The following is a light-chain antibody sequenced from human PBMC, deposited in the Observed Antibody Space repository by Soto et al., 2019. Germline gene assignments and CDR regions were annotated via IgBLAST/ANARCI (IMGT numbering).Light chain of an antibody. V-gene: IGKV3-20*01. J-gene: IGKJ4*01. CDR3: QQYGSSPLT. CDR2: GAS. Sequence: EIVLTQSPGTLSLSPGERATLSCRASQSVSSSYLAGYQQKPGQAPRLLIYGASSRATGIPDRFSGSGSGKDFTLTISRLEPEDFAVYYCQQYGSSPLTFGGGTKVEIK. CDR1: QSVSSSY.